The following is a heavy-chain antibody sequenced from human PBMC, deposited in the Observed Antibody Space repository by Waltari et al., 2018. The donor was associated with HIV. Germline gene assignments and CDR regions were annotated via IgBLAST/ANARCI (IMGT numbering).Heavy chain of an antibody. D-gene: IGHD6-6*01. J-gene: IGHJ5*02. CDR1: GFILNTYS. V-gene: IGHV3-21*02. CDR3: ARDSRGSTWSLNWFDP. Sequence: EVQLVESGGGAVKPGESLRLPCVTSGFILNTYSMNWVRQAPGKGPEWVSSNSSSGNFKHYADSVKGRFTISRDNAENSLYLQMNGLRAEDTAIYYCARDSRGSTWSLNWFDPWGQGTLVTVSS. CDR2: NSSSGNFK.